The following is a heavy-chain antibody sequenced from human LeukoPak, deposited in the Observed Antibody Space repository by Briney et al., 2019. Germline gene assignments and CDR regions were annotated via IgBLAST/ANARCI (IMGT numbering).Heavy chain of an antibody. CDR1: GFTFSNAW. CDR3: TTDGEYSNYGAEAFDI. Sequence: GGSLRLSCAASGFTFSNAWMSWVRQAPGKGLEWVGRIKSKTDGGTTDYAAPMKGRFTISRDDSKNTLYLQMNSLKTEDTAVYYCTTDGEYSNYGAEAFDIWGQGTMVTVSS. CDR2: IKSKTDGGTT. J-gene: IGHJ3*02. D-gene: IGHD4-11*01. V-gene: IGHV3-15*01.